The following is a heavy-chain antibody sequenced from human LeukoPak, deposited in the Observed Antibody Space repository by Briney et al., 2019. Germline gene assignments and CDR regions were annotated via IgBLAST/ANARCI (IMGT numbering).Heavy chain of an antibody. CDR3: ARDTRLERRRGRGAFDI. D-gene: IGHD1-1*01. Sequence: PSETLSLTCTVSGGSISSGGYYWSWIRQHPGKGLEWIGYIYYSGSTYYNPSLKSRVTISVDTSKNQFSLKLSSVTAADTAVYYCARDTRLERRRGRGAFDIWGQGTMVTVSS. J-gene: IGHJ3*02. CDR2: IYYSGST. CDR1: GGSISSGGYY. V-gene: IGHV4-31*03.